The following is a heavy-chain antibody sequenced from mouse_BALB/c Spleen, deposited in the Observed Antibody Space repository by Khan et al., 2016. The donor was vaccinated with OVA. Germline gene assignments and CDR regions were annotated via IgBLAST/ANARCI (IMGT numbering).Heavy chain of an antibody. D-gene: IGHD2-1*01. J-gene: IGHJ3*01. Sequence: QVQLQQSGAELVKPGASVRLSCKASGYTFTSYYLYWVKQRPGQGLEWIGDINPSNGGTNFNEKFKSKATLTVDKSSSTAYMQLSSLTSEYAAVYYCTRSGDGTFAYWGQGTLVTVSA. V-gene: IGHV1S81*02. CDR3: TRSGDGTFAY. CDR2: INPSNGGT. CDR1: GYTFTSYY.